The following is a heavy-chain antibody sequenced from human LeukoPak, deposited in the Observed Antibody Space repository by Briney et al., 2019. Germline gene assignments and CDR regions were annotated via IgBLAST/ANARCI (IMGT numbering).Heavy chain of an antibody. CDR1: GFTFSSYA. Sequence: GGSLRLSCAASGFTFSSYAMSWVRQAPGKGLEWVSAISGSGGSTYYADSVKGRFTISRDNSKNTLYLQMNSLRAEDTAVYYCAKDPTYYYDSSGYYTPPYFDYWGQGALVTVSS. V-gene: IGHV3-23*01. D-gene: IGHD3-22*01. CDR3: AKDPTYYYDSSGYYTPPYFDY. CDR2: ISGSGGST. J-gene: IGHJ4*02.